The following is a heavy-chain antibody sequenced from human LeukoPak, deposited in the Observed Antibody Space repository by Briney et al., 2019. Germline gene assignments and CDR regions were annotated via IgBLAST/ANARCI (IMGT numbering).Heavy chain of an antibody. CDR3: ARDGDGIVVVPGFDP. J-gene: IGHJ5*02. D-gene: IGHD2-2*01. CDR2: INTNTGNP. CDR1: GYTFTSYA. V-gene: IGHV7-4-1*02. Sequence: GAPVNVSFKASGYTFTSYAMNWVRQAPGQGLEWMGWINTNTGNPTYAQGFTGRFVFSLDTSVSTAYLQISSLKAEDTAVYYCARDGDGIVVVPGFDPWGQGTLVTVSS.